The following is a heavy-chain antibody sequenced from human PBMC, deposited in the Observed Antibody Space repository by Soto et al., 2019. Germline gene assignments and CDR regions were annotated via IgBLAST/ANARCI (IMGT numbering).Heavy chain of an antibody. V-gene: IGHV1-69*01. CDR1: GGTFSIYA. Sequence: QVQLVQSGAEVKKPGSSVKVSCKASGGTFSIYALSWVRQAPGQGLEWMGGIIPISGIANYAQKFQVRVTITADESTSTVYMEMSSLRSEDTAVYYCARQEFSDQYYYGMDVWGQGTTVTVSS. J-gene: IGHJ6*02. CDR3: ARQEFSDQYYYGMDV. CDR2: IIPISGIA. D-gene: IGHD3-10*01.